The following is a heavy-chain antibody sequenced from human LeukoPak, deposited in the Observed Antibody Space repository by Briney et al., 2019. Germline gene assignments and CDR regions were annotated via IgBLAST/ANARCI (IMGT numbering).Heavy chain of an antibody. J-gene: IGHJ4*02. Sequence: GGSLRLSCAASGFTFSSYWMSWVRQAPGKGLEWVANIKQDGSEIYYVDSVKGRFTISRDNGKNSLYLQMNSLRAEDTAVSYCARDTFYYGSGSYRFDYWGQGTLVTVSS. CDR3: ARDTFYYGSGSYRFDY. CDR1: GFTFSSYW. CDR2: IKQDGSEI. V-gene: IGHV3-7*05. D-gene: IGHD3-10*01.